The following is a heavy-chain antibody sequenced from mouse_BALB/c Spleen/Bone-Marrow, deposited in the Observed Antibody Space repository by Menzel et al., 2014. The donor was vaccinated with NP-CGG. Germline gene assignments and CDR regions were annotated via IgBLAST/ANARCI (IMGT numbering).Heavy chain of an antibody. D-gene: IGHD4-1*01. Sequence: EVKLMESGGGLVQPGGSMKLSCVASGFTFSSYWMSWVRRSPEKGLEWVAEIRLKSDNYATHYAESVKGKFTISRDDSKSRLYLQMNSLRAEDTGIYYCTDLGTDYWGQGTTLTVSS. CDR2: IRLKSDNYAT. CDR3: TDLGTDY. J-gene: IGHJ2*01. CDR1: GFTFSSYW. V-gene: IGHV6-3*01.